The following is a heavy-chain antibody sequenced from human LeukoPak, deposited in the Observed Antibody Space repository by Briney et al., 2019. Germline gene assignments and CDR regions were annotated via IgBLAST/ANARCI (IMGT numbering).Heavy chain of an antibody. J-gene: IGHJ6*04. CDR2: ISSSGSTI. CDR1: GFSFSSYE. V-gene: IGHV3-48*03. Sequence: GGSLRLSCAASGFSFSSYEMNWVRQAPGKGLEWVSYISSSGSTIYYADSVKGRFTISRDNAKNSLYLQMNSLRAEDTAVYYCAELGITTIGGVWGKGTTVTISS. D-gene: IGHD3-10*02. CDR3: AELGITTIGGV.